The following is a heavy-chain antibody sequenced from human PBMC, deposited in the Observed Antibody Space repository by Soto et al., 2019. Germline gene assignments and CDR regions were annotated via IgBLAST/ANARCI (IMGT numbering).Heavy chain of an antibody. Sequence: PRGSLRLACTASGFTFSNYAMSWFRQAPGKGLEWVSSINDIGGTTYYADSVKGRFTISRDNSKNTLYLQMNSLRAEDTAIYYCARGNGFDSWGQGTLVTVSS. CDR3: ARGNGFDS. J-gene: IGHJ5*01. CDR1: GFTFSNYA. CDR2: INDIGGTT. V-gene: IGHV3-23*01.